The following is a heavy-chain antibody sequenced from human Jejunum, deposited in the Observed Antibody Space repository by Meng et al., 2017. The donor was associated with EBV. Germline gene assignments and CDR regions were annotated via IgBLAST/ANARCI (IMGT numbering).Heavy chain of an antibody. Sequence: GSSHVLGKHWGTLSLPGAGSGASNSNSANWWSWVRQSPRKGLGCIGEVYHRGGTSYNQSLKSRVSISIAKSTSKFSLNLNFVTAADTDVYLYGCAMFSNTWYKSLFFDYWGQGTLVTVSS. J-gene: IGHJ4*02. D-gene: IGHD6-13*01. CDR1: GASNSNSANW. CDR3: GCAMFSNTWYKSLFFDY. V-gene: IGHV4-4*02. CDR2: VYHRGGT.